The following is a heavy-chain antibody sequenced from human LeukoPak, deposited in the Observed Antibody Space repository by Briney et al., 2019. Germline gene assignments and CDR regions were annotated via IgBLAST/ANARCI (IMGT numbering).Heavy chain of an antibody. V-gene: IGHV4-30-4*01. CDR1: VGTISRCDYY. Sequence: PSETLSLTCTVSVGTISRCDYYWGWIRQPPGKGLEWIGYIYYSGSTYYNPSLKSRVTISVDTSKNQFSLKLSSVTAADTAVYYGDNDHVDTAMPNYYYCYGMDVWGQGTTVTVSS. D-gene: IGHD5-18*01. CDR3: DNDHVDTAMPNYYYCYGMDV. J-gene: IGHJ6*02. CDR2: IYYSGST.